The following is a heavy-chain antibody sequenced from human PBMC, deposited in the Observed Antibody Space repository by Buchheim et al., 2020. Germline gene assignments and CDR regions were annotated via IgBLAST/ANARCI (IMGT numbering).Heavy chain of an antibody. J-gene: IGHJ3*02. V-gene: IGHV3-7*01. CDR2: IKEDGSEK. CDR3: ARILTALNDAFDI. Sequence: EVQLVESGGGLVQPGGSLRLSCAASGFTFGSYWMNWVRQAPGKGLEWVANIKEDGSEKYYVDSVKGRFTISRDNAKKSLYLQMNSLRAEDTAVYYCARILTALNDAFDIWGQGT. D-gene: IGHD3-9*01. CDR1: GFTFGSYW.